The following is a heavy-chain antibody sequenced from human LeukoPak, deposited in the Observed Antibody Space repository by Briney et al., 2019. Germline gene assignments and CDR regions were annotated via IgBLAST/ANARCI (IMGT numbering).Heavy chain of an antibody. Sequence: SETLSLTCTVSGYSITSAYYWGWIRQPPGEGLEWIGSIYHSGGTYSTPSLKSRVTISVDTSKNQFSLKLTSVTAADTAMYYCATVLTAGLYYFDSSGQGTLVTVSS. CDR2: IYHSGGT. V-gene: IGHV4-38-2*02. D-gene: IGHD6-13*01. CDR1: GYSITSAYY. J-gene: IGHJ4*02. CDR3: ATVLTAGLYYFDS.